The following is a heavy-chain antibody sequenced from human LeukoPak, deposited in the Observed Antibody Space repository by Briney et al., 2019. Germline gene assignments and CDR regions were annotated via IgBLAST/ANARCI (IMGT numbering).Heavy chain of an antibody. V-gene: IGHV4-59*01. J-gene: IGHJ2*01. CDR1: GDSISSYY. CDR2: INYSGST. CDR3: ARDKGPYWYFDL. Sequence: SETLSLTCTVSGDSISSYYWNWIRQPPGKGLEWIGNINYSGSTGYNPSLKSRVTISVDTSKNQISLRLSSVTAADTAVYHCARDKGPYWYFDLWGRGTLVTVSS.